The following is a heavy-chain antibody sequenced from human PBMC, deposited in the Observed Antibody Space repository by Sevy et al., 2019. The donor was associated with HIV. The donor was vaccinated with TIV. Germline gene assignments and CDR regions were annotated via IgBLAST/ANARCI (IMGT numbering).Heavy chain of an antibody. CDR1: GLTFSVYS. J-gene: IGHJ6*02. Sequence: GGSLRLSCVASGLTFSVYSMNWVRQAPGKGLEWVSSISSSSTYIYYADSVKGRFTISRDNAKKSLYLQMNSLRAEDTVVYYCARDRDGSGSSGGDGMDVWGQGTTVTVSS. CDR2: ISSSSTYI. CDR3: ARDRDGSGSSGGDGMDV. V-gene: IGHV3-21*01. D-gene: IGHD3-10*01.